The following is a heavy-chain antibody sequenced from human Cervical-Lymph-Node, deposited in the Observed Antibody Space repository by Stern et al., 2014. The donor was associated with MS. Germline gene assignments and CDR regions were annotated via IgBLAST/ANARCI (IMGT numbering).Heavy chain of an antibody. CDR1: GYTFTSYY. Sequence: VQLVESGAEVKKPGASVKVSCKASGYTFTSYYMHWVRQAPGQGLEWMGIINPNGGSTSYAQKFQGRVTMTRDTSTSTIYMEVSSLRSEDTAVYYCAREVAGHRLGMMDVWGQGTSVTVSS. CDR3: AREVAGHRLGMMDV. J-gene: IGHJ6*02. CDR2: INPNGGST. V-gene: IGHV1-46*01. D-gene: IGHD6-19*01.